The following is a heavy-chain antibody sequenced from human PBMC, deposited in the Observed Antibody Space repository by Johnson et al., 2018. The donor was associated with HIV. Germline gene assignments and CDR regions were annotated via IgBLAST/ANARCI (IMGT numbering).Heavy chain of an antibody. CDR3: AIVASPAELLPWAFDI. V-gene: IGHV3-7*01. J-gene: IGHJ3*02. D-gene: IGHD1-7*01. CDR1: GFTFSSYG. CDR2: IQQDGSEK. Sequence: VKLVESGGGVVQPGRSLRLSCAASGFTFSSYGMHWIRQAPGKGLEWVANIQQDGSEKYYVDSVKGRFTISRDNSKNTLFLQMSSLRAEDTAVYYCAIVASPAELLPWAFDIWGQGTMVTVSS.